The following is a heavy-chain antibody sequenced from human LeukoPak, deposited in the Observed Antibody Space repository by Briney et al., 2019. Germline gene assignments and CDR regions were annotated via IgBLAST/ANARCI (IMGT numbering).Heavy chain of an antibody. D-gene: IGHD2-15*01. J-gene: IGHJ4*02. Sequence: SETLSLTCAVCGGSFSGYYWSWIRQPPGKGLEWIGEINHSGSTNYNPSLKSRVTISVDTSKNQFSLKLSSVTAADTAVYYCARAGYCSGGSCYSRRGPFYYWGQGTLVTVSS. CDR3: ARAGYCSGGSCYSRRGPFYY. CDR1: GGSFSGYY. V-gene: IGHV4-34*01. CDR2: INHSGST.